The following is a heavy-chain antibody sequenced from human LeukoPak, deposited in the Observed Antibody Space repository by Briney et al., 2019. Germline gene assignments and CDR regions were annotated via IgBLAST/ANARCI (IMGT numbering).Heavy chain of an antibody. J-gene: IGHJ4*02. CDR3: ARGRRNNYYGSGSYLAY. V-gene: IGHV4-34*01. Sequence: PSGTLSLTCAVYGGSFSGYYWSWIRQPPGKGLEWIGEINHSGSTNYNPSLKSRVTISVDTSKNQFSLKLSSVTAADTAVYYCARGRRNNYYGSGSYLAYWGQGTLVTVSS. D-gene: IGHD3-10*01. CDR1: GGSFSGYY. CDR2: INHSGST.